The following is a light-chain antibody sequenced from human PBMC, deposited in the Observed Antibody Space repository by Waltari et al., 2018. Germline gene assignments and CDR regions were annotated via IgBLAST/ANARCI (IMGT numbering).Light chain of an antibody. CDR3: QHYVRLPVT. CDR2: GAS. CDR1: EGRAGT. V-gene: IGKV3-20*01. J-gene: IGKJ1*01. Sequence: SCWSSEGRAGTLAWYQQKPGRAPRLLIYGASSRATGIPDRFSGSGSGTVFSLSISRLEPEDSAVYYCQHYVRLPVTFGQGTKVEIK.